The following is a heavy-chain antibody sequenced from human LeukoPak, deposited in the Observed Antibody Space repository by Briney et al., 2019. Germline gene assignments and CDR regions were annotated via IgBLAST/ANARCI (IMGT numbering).Heavy chain of an antibody. V-gene: IGHV4-39*01. D-gene: IGHD3-3*02. CDR1: GGSISSSSYY. CDR3: ATHFWSAYNWFDP. CDR2: IYYSGST. J-gene: IGHJ5*02. Sequence: PSETLSLTCTSGGSISSSSYYWGWIRQPPGKGLEWIGTIYYSGSTYYNPSLKSRVTISVATSKNQFSLKLTSVTAADTAVYYCATHFWSAYNWFDPWGQGTLVTVSS.